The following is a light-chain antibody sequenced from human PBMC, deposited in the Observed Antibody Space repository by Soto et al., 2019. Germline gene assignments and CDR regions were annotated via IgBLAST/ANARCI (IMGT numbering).Light chain of an antibody. V-gene: IGKV3-11*01. J-gene: IGKJ1*01. Sequence: EIVLTQSPATLSLSPGERATLSCRASQSVSSYLAWYQQKPGQAPRLLIYDASNRATGIPARFSGSGSGTDFALTICSLETEDFAVYYCQQRSNWPPWTFGQGTKVEIK. CDR3: QQRSNWPPWT. CDR1: QSVSSY. CDR2: DAS.